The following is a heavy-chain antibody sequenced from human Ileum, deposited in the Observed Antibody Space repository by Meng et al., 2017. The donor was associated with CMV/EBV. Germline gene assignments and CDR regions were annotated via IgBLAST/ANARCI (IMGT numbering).Heavy chain of an antibody. CDR2: IHPSGST. Sequence: QLLLKQGGAGLLKTSETLSLTCGVYGGSFSKYYWSWIRQSPGKGLGWIGEIHPSGSTYYNPSLNSRVTMSVDTSKNQFSLNLRSVTAADTAVYYCSRGADAYKSGRSWGQGTLVTVSS. J-gene: IGHJ5*02. CDR3: SRGADAYKSGRS. V-gene: IGHV4-34*01. CDR1: GGSFSKYY. D-gene: IGHD5-24*01.